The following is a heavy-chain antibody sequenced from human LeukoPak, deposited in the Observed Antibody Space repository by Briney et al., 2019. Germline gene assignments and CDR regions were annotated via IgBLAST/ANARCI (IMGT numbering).Heavy chain of an antibody. V-gene: IGHV4-39*01. CDR2: IYYSGST. CDR1: GGSISSARYY. Sequence: SETLSLTCTVSGGSISSARYYGGWIRPPPGKGMEWIGTIYYSGSTYYNPSLKSRVIISVDTSKNQFALKVSSVTAADTAIYYCARHRFYGSGSYYFDYWGQGTLVTVSS. CDR3: ARHRFYGSGSYYFDY. J-gene: IGHJ4*02. D-gene: IGHD3-10*01.